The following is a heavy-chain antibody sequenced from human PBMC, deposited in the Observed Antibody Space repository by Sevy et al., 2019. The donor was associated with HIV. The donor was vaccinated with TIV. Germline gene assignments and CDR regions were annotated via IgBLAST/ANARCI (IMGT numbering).Heavy chain of an antibody. CDR3: AGENAWGRGYS. CDR1: GFTFSNAW. D-gene: IGHD1-26*01. CDR2: IYYNGHI. J-gene: IGHJ4*02. Sequence: GSLRLSCAASGFTFSNAWMSWVRQPPGKGLEWIANIYYNGHINYNPPLKSRVTLSLDTSKNQFSLRLSSVTAADTAMYYCAGENAWGRGYSWGQGTLVTVSS. V-gene: IGHV4-59*08.